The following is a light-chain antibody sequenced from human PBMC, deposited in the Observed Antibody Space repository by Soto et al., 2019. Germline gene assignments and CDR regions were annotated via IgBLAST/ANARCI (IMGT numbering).Light chain of an antibody. Sequence: DIQMTQSPSSLSASVGDRVSITCRASQSISSYLWWYPQKPGKAPKLLLYAASSLQSGVPSRFSGSGSGTDFTLTISSLQPEDFATYYCQPSYSTPRTFGQGTKVEIK. J-gene: IGKJ1*01. V-gene: IGKV1-39*01. CDR3: QPSYSTPRT. CDR1: QSISSY. CDR2: AAS.